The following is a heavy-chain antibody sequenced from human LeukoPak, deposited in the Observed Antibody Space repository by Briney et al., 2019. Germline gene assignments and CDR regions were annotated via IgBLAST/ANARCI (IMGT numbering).Heavy chain of an antibody. V-gene: IGHV3-7*01. D-gene: IGHD3-3*01. J-gene: IGHJ6*03. CDR2: IREDGSEQ. Sequence: GRSLRLSREGSGVSFSTSAMHWVRQAPGKGLEWVANIREDGSEQYYVDSVQGRFTISRDNAKNSLYLQVNSLKAEDTAVYYCARLNYDFWSGVWEGYYMDVWGKGTTVTVSS. CDR3: ARLNYDFWSGVWEGYYMDV. CDR1: GVSFSTSA.